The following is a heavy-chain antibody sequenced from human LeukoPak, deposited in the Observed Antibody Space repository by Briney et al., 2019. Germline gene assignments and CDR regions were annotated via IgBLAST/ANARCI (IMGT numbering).Heavy chain of an antibody. V-gene: IGHV3-23*01. D-gene: IGHD2-21*01. CDR2: ISGSGGST. CDR3: AKRAVVIRVILVGFHKEAYYFDS. CDR1: GITLSNYG. Sequence: GGSLRLSCAVSGITLSNYGMSWVRQAPGKGLEWVAGISGSGGSTNFADSVKGRFTISRDNPRNTLYLQMNSLRGEDTAVYFCAKRAVVIRVILVGFHKEAYYFDSWGQGALVNVSS. J-gene: IGHJ4*02.